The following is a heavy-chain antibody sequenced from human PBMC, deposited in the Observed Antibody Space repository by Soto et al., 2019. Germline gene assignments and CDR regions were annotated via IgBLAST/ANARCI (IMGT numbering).Heavy chain of an antibody. CDR1: GYTFTTYG. Sequence: ASVKVSCKASGYTFTTYGISWVRQAPGQGLEWMGWTSPYNGTTKYAEKFQGEMTMTTDTATSTAYMDLRSLRSDDTAVYYCARDGERDTGLNFYYYLHGMDAWGQGTRVTVS. J-gene: IGHJ6*02. CDR2: TSPYNGTT. CDR3: ARDGERDTGLNFYYYLHGMDA. V-gene: IGHV1-18*04. D-gene: IGHD1-1*01.